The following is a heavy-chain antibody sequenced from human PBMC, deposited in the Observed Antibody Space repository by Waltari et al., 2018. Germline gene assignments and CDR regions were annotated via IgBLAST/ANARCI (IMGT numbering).Heavy chain of an antibody. D-gene: IGHD6-13*01. CDR3: ARAIAAAGYFDY. Sequence: SGGTFSSYAISWVRQAPGQGLEWMGGIIPIFGTANYAQKFQGRVTITADESTSTAYMELSSLRSEDTAVYYCARAIAAAGYFDYWGQGTLVTVSS. J-gene: IGHJ4*02. CDR1: GGTFSSYA. CDR2: IIPIFGTA. V-gene: IGHV1-69*01.